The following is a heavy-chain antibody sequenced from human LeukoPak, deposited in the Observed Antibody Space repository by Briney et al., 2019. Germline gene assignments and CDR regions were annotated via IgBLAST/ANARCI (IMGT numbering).Heavy chain of an antibody. V-gene: IGHV3-30*03. J-gene: IGHJ6*02. CDR1: GFTFSTYG. D-gene: IGHD3-10*01. CDR3: ARYYGSGRGYYGLDV. Sequence: GGSLRLSCEASGFTFSTYGMHWVRQAPGKGLEWITLIPYDGSNKYYADSVKGRFTISRDNSKNTLYLQMNSLRAEDTAVYYCARYYGSGRGYYGLDVWGQGATVTVFS. CDR2: IPYDGSNK.